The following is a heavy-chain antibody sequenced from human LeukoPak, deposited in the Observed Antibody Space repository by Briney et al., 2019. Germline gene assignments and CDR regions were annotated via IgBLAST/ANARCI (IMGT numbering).Heavy chain of an antibody. CDR2: IDNDGSDT. J-gene: IGHJ3*02. Sequence: GGSLRLSCAASGFTFNTYWLHWVRQAPGKGLVWVSRIDNDGSDTIYADSVKGRFTISRDKAKSTLYLQMNSLKYEETTMYYFARGGYPHGLDIWGQGTMVTVSS. D-gene: IGHD2-15*01. CDR3: ARGGYPHGLDI. V-gene: IGHV3-74*01. CDR1: GFTFNTYW.